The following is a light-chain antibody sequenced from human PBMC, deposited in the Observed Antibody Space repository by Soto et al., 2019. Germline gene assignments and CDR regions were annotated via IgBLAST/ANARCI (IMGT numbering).Light chain of an antibody. CDR1: ESVHSN. Sequence: EVVMTQSPATLSVSPGERVTLSCRASESVHSNLAWYQQKPGQGPSLLIYYASTRVTGVPDRFSGSGSGTDFTLTISSLQSEDFGVYYCQHYSNWPPTFGPGTKVEIK. CDR3: QHYSNWPPT. J-gene: IGKJ3*01. V-gene: IGKV3-15*01. CDR2: YAS.